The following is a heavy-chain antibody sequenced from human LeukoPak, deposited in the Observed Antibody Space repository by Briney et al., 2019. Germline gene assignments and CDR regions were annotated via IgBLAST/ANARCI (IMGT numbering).Heavy chain of an antibody. CDR1: GYTFTGYY. V-gene: IGHV1-2*02. D-gene: IGHD3-22*01. CDR3: ASDQNYYDSIGYYGLDC. CDR2: INPNSGGT. Sequence: GASVKVSCNASGYTFTGYYMHWVRPAPGQGLEWMGWINPNSGGTNYAQKFQDRVTMTRDTSISTAYMELSRLRSDDTAVYYCASDQNYYDSIGYYGLDCWGQGTLVTVSS. J-gene: IGHJ4*02.